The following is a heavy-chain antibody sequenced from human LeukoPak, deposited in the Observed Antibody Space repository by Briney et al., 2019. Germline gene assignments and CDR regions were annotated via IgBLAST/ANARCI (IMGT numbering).Heavy chain of an antibody. CDR3: ATVDSSGYYYLH. Sequence: ASVKVSCQVSGYTLTELSMHWVRQAPGKGLEWMGGFDPEDGETIYAQKFQGRVTMTEDTSTDTAYMELSSLRSEDTAVYYCATVDSSGYYYLHWGQGTLVTVSS. D-gene: IGHD3-22*01. CDR1: GYTLTELS. J-gene: IGHJ1*01. V-gene: IGHV1-24*01. CDR2: FDPEDGET.